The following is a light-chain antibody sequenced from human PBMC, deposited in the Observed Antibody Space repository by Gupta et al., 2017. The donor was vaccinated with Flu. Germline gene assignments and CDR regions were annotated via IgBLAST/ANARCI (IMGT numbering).Light chain of an antibody. J-gene: IGKJ1*01. CDR1: QSLVYSDGNTY. Sequence: DAVMTQSPLSLPVTLGQPASISCRSSQSLVYSDGNTYLHWFQQRPGQSPRRLIYQVSHRESGVPDRFSGSGSGTDFTLKISRVEAEDVGVYYCMQGSRWPWAFGQGTKVEIK. CDR2: QVS. CDR3: MQGSRWPWA. V-gene: IGKV2-30*01.